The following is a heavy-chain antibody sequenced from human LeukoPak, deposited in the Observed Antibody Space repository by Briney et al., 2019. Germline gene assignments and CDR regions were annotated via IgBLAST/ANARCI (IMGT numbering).Heavy chain of an antibody. V-gene: IGHV1-69*04. CDR2: IIPILGIP. Sequence: SVNVSCKASGGTFSSYAISWVRQAPGQGLEWMGRIIPILGIPNYAQKFQGRVTITADKSTTTAYMELSSLRSEDTAVYYCATEAIVVVTARDYWYFDLWGRGTLVTVSS. D-gene: IGHD2-21*02. J-gene: IGHJ2*01. CDR1: GGTFSSYA. CDR3: ATEAIVVVTARDYWYFDL.